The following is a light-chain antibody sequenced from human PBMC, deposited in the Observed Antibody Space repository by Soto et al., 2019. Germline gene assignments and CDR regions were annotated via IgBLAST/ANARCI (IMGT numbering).Light chain of an antibody. CDR3: QQHDNSPLT. J-gene: IGKJ4*01. Sequence: EIVLTQSPGTLSLSPGEKATLSCRASQSVGDTFLSWYQQKPGQAPRLLIYGASNRATGIPDRFSGSGSGTDFTLTISRLEPEDFAVYYCQQHDNSPLTFGGGTKVDIK. V-gene: IGKV3-20*01. CDR2: GAS. CDR1: QSVGDTF.